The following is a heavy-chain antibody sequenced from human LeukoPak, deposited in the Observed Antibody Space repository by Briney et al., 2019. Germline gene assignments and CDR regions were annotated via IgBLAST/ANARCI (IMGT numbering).Heavy chain of an antibody. J-gene: IGHJ4*02. CDR3: ARAYSSGFERWDYFDY. CDR2: FYSGGST. Sequence: GRSLRLSCAASGLTVSSNYMSWVRQAPGKGPECVSVFYSGGSTYYADSVKGRFTISRDKSKNTLYLQMNSLRAEDTAVYYCARAYSSGFERWDYFDYWGQGTLVTVSS. CDR1: GLTVSSNY. V-gene: IGHV3-53*01. D-gene: IGHD6-19*01.